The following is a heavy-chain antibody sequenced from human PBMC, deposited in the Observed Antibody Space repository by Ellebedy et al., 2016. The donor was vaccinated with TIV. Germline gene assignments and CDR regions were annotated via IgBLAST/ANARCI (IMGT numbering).Heavy chain of an antibody. CDR2: ISYDGNNK. J-gene: IGHJ5*02. Sequence: GESLKISCAASGFTFSDYAMYWVRQAPGKGLQWLAVISYDGNNKEYADSVRGRFTISRDKFGNTVFLQMNSLRSEDTDVYYCVRGTDLWGQGTLLTVSS. CDR1: GFTFSDYA. CDR3: VRGTDL. V-gene: IGHV3-30*01.